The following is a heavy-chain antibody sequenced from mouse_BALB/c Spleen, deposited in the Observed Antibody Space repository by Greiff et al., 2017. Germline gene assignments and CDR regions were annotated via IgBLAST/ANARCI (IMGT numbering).Heavy chain of an antibody. V-gene: IGHV3-2*02. D-gene: IGHD3-1*01. J-gene: IGHJ4*01. CDR3: ARGTAPGYYYAMDY. CDR1: GYSITSDYA. CDR2: ISYSGST. Sequence: EVKVEESGPGLVKPSQSLSLTCTVTGYSITSDYAWNWILQFPGNKLEWMGYISYSGSTSYNPSLKSRISITRDTSKNQFFLQLNSVTTEDTATYYCARGTAPGYYYAMDYWGQGTSVTVSS.